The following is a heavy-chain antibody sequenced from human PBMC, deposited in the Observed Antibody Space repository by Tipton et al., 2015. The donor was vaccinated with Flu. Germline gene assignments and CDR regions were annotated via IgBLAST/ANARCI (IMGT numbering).Heavy chain of an antibody. D-gene: IGHD5-18*01. V-gene: IGHV1-69*06. CDR3: ARSTAMVANYYYYYMDV. CDR2: IIPIFGTA. CDR1: GGTFSSYA. J-gene: IGHJ6*03. Sequence: QLVQSGAEVKKPGSSVKVSCKASGGTFSSYAISWVRQAPGQGLEWMGGIIPIFGTANYAQKFQGRVTITADKSTSTAYMELSSLRSEDTAVYYCARSTAMVANYYYYYMDVWGKGTTVTVSS.